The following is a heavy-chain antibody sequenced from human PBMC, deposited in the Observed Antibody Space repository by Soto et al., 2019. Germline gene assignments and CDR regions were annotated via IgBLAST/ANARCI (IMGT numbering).Heavy chain of an antibody. V-gene: IGHV3-7*01. CDR1: GFTFSSYW. CDR2: IKQDGSEK. CDR3: ARDRGDIDFDWLFDAY. J-gene: IGHJ4*02. D-gene: IGHD3-9*01. Sequence: EVQLVESGGGLVQPGGSLRLSCAASGFTFSSYWMSWVRQAPGKGLEWVANIKQDGSEKYYVDSVKGRFTISRDNAKNSLYLQMNSLRAEDTAVYYCARDRGDIDFDWLFDAYWGQGTLVTVSS.